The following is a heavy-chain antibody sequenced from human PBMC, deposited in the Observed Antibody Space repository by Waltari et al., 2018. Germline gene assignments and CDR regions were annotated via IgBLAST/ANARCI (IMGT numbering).Heavy chain of an antibody. CDR3: ARIAVAGYYYYGMDV. V-gene: IGHV4-59*11. CDR1: GGSISSHY. CDR2: IYYSGST. D-gene: IGHD6-19*01. Sequence: QVQLQESGPGLVKPSETLSLTCTVSGGSISSHYWSWIRQPPGKGLEWIGYIYYSGSTNYNPSLKSRVTISVDTSKNQFSLKLSSVTAADTAVYYCARIAVAGYYYYGMDVWGQGTTVTVSS. J-gene: IGHJ6*02.